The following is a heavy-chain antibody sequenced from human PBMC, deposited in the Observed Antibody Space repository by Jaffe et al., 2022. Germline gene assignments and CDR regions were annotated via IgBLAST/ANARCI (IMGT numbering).Heavy chain of an antibody. V-gene: IGHV3-23*01. CDR1: GFTFSSYA. D-gene: IGHD6-19*01. CDR2: ISGSGGST. Sequence: EVQLLESGGGLVQPGGSLRLSCAASGFTFSSYAMSWVRQAPGKGLEWVSAISGSGGSTYYADSVKGRFTISRDNSKNTLYLQMNSLRAEDTAVYYCAKDLARPGIAVAGRPHAFDIWGQGTMVTVSS. CDR3: AKDLARPGIAVAGRPHAFDI. J-gene: IGHJ3*02.